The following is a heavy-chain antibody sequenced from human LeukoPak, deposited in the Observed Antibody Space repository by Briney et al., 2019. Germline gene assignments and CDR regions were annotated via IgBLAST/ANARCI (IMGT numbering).Heavy chain of an antibody. CDR2: LDSGGTA. Sequence: GGSLGLSCAASGFPFSDNYMSWFRQAPGKGLEWLSVLDSGGTAIYADSVRGRFTISRDNSKNRLHLQMDSLTIEDSALYYCARDHVVASGAVAYWGQGTLVTVSS. J-gene: IGHJ4*02. CDR1: GFPFSDNY. D-gene: IGHD2-15*01. CDR3: ARDHVVASGAVAY. V-gene: IGHV3-53*01.